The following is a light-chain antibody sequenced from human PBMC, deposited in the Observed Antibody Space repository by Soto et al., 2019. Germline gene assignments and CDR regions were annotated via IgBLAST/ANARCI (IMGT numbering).Light chain of an antibody. CDR3: AAWDDSLSKV. CDR2: SNS. V-gene: IGLV1-47*02. Sequence: QSALTQPPSASGTPGQRVTISCSGSSSNIGSNYVYWYQQLPGTAPKLLIYSNSQRPSGVPDRFSGSKSGTSASLAISGLRSEDEADYYCAAWDDSLSKVFGTGTKVTVL. J-gene: IGLJ1*01. CDR1: SSNIGSNY.